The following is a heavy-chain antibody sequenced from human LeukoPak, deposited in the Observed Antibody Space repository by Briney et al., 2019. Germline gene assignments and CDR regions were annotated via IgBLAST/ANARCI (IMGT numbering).Heavy chain of an antibody. D-gene: IGHD6-19*01. V-gene: IGHV3-30*03. Sequence: AGGSLRLSCAASGFTFSSYGMHWVRQAPGKGLEWVAVISYDGSNKYYADSVKGRFTISRDNSKNTLYLQMNSLRAEDTAVYYCAIDGRQNSSGWYVLDYWGQGTLVTVSS. J-gene: IGHJ4*02. CDR1: GFTFSSYG. CDR3: AIDGRQNSSGWYVLDY. CDR2: ISYDGSNK.